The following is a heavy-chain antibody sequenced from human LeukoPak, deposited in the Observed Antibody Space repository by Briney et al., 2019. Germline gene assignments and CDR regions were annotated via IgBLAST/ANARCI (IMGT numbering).Heavy chain of an antibody. V-gene: IGHV3-7*01. D-gene: IGHD2-21*02. CDR2: IKQDGSEK. CDR1: GFTFSNYW. Sequence: GGSLRLSCAASGFTFSNYWMSRVRQAPGKGLEWVANIKQDGSEKYYVDSVKGRFTISKDNAENSLYLQMNSLRAEDTAVYYCARDVVVVTGTSGFDYWGQGTLVTVSS. J-gene: IGHJ4*02. CDR3: ARDVVVVTGTSGFDY.